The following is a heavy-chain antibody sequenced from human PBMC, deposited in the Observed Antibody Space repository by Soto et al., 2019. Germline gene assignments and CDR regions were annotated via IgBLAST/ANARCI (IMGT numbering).Heavy chain of an antibody. CDR1: GFTFSSYW. D-gene: IGHD5-12*01. Sequence: EVQLVESGGGLVQFGGSLRLSCAASGFTFSSYWMHWVRQVPGKGLVWVSRIKGDGTNTGYADSVKGRFTISRDNVKNTLYLQWNSLRAEDTAVYYCARGLSGYYGFDYWGQGTLLTVSS. CDR3: ARGLSGYYGFDY. V-gene: IGHV3-74*01. J-gene: IGHJ4*02. CDR2: IKGDGTNT.